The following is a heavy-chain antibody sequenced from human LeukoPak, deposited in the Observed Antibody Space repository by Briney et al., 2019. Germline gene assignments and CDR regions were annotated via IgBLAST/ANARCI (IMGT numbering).Heavy chain of an antibody. D-gene: IGHD5-18*01. CDR1: GFTFSNYW. CDR2: IKSDGSST. J-gene: IGHJ4*02. CDR3: ARKRGYSYAYLDY. V-gene: IGHV3-74*01. Sequence: GGSLRLSCAASGFTFSNYWMHWVRQAPGEALMWVSRIKSDGSSTTYADSVKGRFTISRDNSKNTLYLQMNSLRAEDTAVYYCARKRGYSYAYLDYWGQGTLVTVSS.